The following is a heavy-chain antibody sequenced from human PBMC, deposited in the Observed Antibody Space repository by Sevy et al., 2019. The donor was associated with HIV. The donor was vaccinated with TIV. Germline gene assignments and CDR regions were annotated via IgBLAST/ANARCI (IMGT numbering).Heavy chain of an antibody. Sequence: GGSLRLSCAASGFTFSDYYISWIRQAPGKGLEWISYISNSGTTKYYADSAKGRFTIPRDNTKNSLYLQVNNLRAEDTAVYYCATHQLFASGYLGYFDYWGQGTLVTVSS. CDR1: GFTFSDYY. J-gene: IGHJ4*02. D-gene: IGHD3-3*01. CDR3: ATHQLFASGYLGYFDY. V-gene: IGHV3-11*01. CDR2: ISNSGTTK.